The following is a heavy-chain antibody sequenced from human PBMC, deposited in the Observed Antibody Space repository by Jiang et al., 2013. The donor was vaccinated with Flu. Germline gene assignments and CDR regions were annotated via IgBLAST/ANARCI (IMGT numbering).Heavy chain of an antibody. Sequence: KPSETLSLTCTVSGDSISTSGSYWVWIRQPPGKGLECIGNIYYSGSTYYNPPFQSRVTISVDTSKNQFSLKLSSVTAADTAVYYCARLRIVGAIDDAFDIWGQGTMVTVSS. CDR2: IYYSGST. D-gene: IGHD1-26*01. J-gene: IGHJ3*02. CDR3: ARLRIVGAIDDAFDI. CDR1: GDSISTSGSY. V-gene: IGHV4-39*07.